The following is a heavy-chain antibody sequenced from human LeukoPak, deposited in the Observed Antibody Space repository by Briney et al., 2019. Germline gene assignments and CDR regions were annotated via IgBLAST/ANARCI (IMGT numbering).Heavy chain of an antibody. Sequence: SETLSLTCAVYGESFSGYYWRWIRQPPGKGLEWIREINYSGCIKHNSSLKGRVTISVDTSKNQFSLKLSSVTAADTAVYNCARRMGRRFGEKYYYYHYMDVWGKGTTVTISS. CDR1: GESFSGYY. CDR3: ARRMGRRFGEKYYYYHYMDV. V-gene: IGHV4-34*01. J-gene: IGHJ6*03. D-gene: IGHD3-10*01. CDR2: INYSGCI.